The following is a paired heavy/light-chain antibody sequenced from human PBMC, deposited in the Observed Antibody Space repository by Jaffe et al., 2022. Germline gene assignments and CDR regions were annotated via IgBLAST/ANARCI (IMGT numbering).Light chain of an antibody. Sequence: QSALTQPPSASGSPGQSVTVSCTGTSSDVGGDGFVSWFQQHPGKAPQLIIYEVNKRPSGVPDRFSGSKSGNTASLTVSGLQAEDEADYYCSSNAGSYNLVFGGGTKLTVL. J-gene: IGLJ3*02. CDR2: EVN. V-gene: IGLV2-8*01. CDR3: SSNAGSYNLV. CDR1: SSDVGGDGF.
Heavy chain of an antibody. J-gene: IGHJ4*02. CDR3: VRDHTFYSYTSAFFVPWFDY. Sequence: EVQLVQSGAEVKKPGESLKISCKGSGYRFRNYRIAWVRQMPGKGLEWMGNIYPGTSDARYSPSFQGQVTISVDKSMTIAYLEWTSLKASDTAVYFCVRDHTFYSYTSAFFVPWFDYWGQGTLVTVSS. D-gene: IGHD3-16*01. CDR2: IYPGTSDA. V-gene: IGHV5-51*03. CDR1: GYRFRNYR.